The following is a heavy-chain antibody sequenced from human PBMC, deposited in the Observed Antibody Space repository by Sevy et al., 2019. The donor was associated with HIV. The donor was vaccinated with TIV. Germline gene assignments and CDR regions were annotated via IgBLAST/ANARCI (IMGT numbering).Heavy chain of an antibody. J-gene: IGHJ4*02. V-gene: IGHV3-7*01. CDR2: IKQDGSEK. D-gene: IGHD2-15*01. Sequence: GGSLRLSCAASGFTFSSYWMSWVRQAPGKGLEWVANIKQDGSEKYYVDSVKGRFTISRDNAKNSLYLQMNSRRAEDTAVYYCARYCSGGSCPGFDYWGQGTLVTVSS. CDR3: ARYCSGGSCPGFDY. CDR1: GFTFSSYW.